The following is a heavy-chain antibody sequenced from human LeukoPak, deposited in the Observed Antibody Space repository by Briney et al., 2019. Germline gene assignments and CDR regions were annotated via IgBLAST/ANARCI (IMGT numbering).Heavy chain of an antibody. Sequence: PGGSLRLSCAASGFTVSSNYMSWVRQAPGKGLEWVSVIYSGGSTYYADSVKGRFTISRHKSKNTLYLQMNSLRAEDTAVYYCARARGSSGWYTVDYFDYWGQGTLVTVSS. V-gene: IGHV3-53*04. J-gene: IGHJ4*02. CDR1: GFTVSSNY. CDR2: IYSGGST. D-gene: IGHD6-19*01. CDR3: ARARGSSGWYTVDYFDY.